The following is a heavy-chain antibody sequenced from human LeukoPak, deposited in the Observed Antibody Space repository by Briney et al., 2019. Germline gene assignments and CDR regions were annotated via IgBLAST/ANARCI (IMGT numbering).Heavy chain of an antibody. J-gene: IGHJ4*02. CDR3: ARGGLYDYVWGSYRTFDY. CDR2: IYTSGST. V-gene: IGHV4-61*02. D-gene: IGHD3-16*02. CDR1: GASISSGSYY. Sequence: SETLSLTCTVSGASISSGSYYWSWIRQPAGKGLEWIGRIYTSGSTNYNPSLKSRVTISVDTSKNQFSLKLSSVTAADTAVYYCARGGLYDYVWGSYRTFDYWGQGTLVTVSS.